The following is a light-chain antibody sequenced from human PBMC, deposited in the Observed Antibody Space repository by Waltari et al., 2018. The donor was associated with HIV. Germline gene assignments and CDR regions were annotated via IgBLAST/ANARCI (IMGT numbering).Light chain of an antibody. CDR1: SRDVGGYNY. CDR3: NSYTTSSTLHVV. J-gene: IGLJ2*01. Sequence: QSALTQPASVSGSPGQSITISCTGTSRDVGGYNYVSWYQHHPGKAPKLMIYDVSNRPSGVSNRFSGSKSGNTASLTISGLQAEDEADYYCNSYTTSSTLHVVFDGGTKLTVL. V-gene: IGLV2-14*03. CDR2: DVS.